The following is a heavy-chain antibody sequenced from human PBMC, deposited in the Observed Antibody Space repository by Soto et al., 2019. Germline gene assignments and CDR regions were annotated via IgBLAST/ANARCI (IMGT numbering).Heavy chain of an antibody. CDR3: ARGSRYSSSGYGMDV. CDR2: IGTAADP. J-gene: IGHJ6*02. V-gene: IGHV3-13*05. CDR1: GFTFSSYD. D-gene: IGHD6-6*01. Sequence: GGSLRLSCAASGFTFSSYDMHWVRQATGKGLEWVAAIGTAADPYYPGSVKGRFTISRENAKNSLYLQMNSLRAGDTAVYYCARGSRYSSSGYGMDVWGQGTTVTVSS.